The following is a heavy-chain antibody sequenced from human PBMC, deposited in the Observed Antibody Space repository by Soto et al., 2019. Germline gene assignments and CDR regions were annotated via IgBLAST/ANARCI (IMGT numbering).Heavy chain of an antibody. J-gene: IGHJ5*02. Sequence: QGQLVESGGGVAQPGGSLRLSCAASGFTFSSFAMNWVRQAPGKGLEWVAVISHDGSNDYYADSVKGRFTISRDNSKNMLYLQMNSLRDDDTAFYHLATAAILFSAGKFGCDPWGHVTLVTVSS. CDR3: ATAAILFSAGKFGCDP. CDR1: GFTFSSFA. D-gene: IGHD1-26*01. CDR2: ISHDGSND. V-gene: IGHV3-30-3*01.